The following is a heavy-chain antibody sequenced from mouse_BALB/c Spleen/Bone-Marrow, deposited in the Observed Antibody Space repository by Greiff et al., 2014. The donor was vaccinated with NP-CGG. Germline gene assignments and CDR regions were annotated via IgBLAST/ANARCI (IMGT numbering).Heavy chain of an antibody. D-gene: IGHD2-10*02. Sequence: EVKLQESGPGLVKPSLSLSLTCSVTGYSITSGYYWNWIRQFPGNKLEWMGYISYDGSNNYNPSLKNRISITRDTSKNQFFLKLNSVTTEDTATYYCARAGYGNFYAMDYWGQGTSVTVSS. CDR1: GYSITSGYY. J-gene: IGHJ4*01. V-gene: IGHV3-6*02. CDR3: ARAGYGNFYAMDY. CDR2: ISYDGSN.